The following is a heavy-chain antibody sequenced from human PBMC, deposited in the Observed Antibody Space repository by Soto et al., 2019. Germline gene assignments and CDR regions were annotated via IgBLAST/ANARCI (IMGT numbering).Heavy chain of an antibody. CDR3: KKQKGDSRTYNGMDG. V-gene: IGHV6-1*01. J-gene: IGHJ6*02. CDR1: GDSVSSNSAA. D-gene: IGHD2-21*02. Sequence: SQTLSLTCAISGDSVSSNSAAWNWIRQSPSRGLEWLGRAYYRSQWYYDSAVSVRSRITVIPDTSKNQFSLQLNSVTPEDTVVYFFKKQKGDSRTYNGMDGWGQRTTVTVSS. CDR2: AYYRSQWYY.